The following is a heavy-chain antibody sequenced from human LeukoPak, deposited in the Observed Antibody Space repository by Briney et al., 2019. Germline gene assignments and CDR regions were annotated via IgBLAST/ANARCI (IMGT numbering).Heavy chain of an antibody. J-gene: IGHJ4*02. CDR1: GFTFSSYG. V-gene: IGHV3-30*18. CDR2: ISYDGSNK. CDR3: AKVSRGD. Sequence: PGRSLRLSCAASGFTFSSYGMHWVRQAPDKGLEWVAVISYDGSNKYYADSVKGRFTISRDNSKNTLYLQMNSLRAEDTAVYYCAKVSRGDWGQGTLVTVSS.